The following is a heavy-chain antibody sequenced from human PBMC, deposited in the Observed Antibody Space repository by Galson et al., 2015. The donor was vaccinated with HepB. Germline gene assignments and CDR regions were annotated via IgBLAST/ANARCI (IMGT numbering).Heavy chain of an antibody. V-gene: IGHV1-69*06. CDR1: GGTFSNYA. D-gene: IGHD2-21*02. CDR3: AKRAFCGGDCHALDS. J-gene: IGHJ5*01. CDR2: FSPVFGTA. Sequence: SVXVSCKASGGTFSNYAFSWVRQAPGQGLEWMGSFSPVFGTANYADKFQGRLTITADRSTSAGYMELSSLRSDDTAVYYCAKRAFCGGDCHALDSWGQGSLLIVSS.